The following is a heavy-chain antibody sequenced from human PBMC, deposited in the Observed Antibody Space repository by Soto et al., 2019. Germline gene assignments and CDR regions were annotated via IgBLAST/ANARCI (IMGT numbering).Heavy chain of an antibody. Sequence: SVKVACKASAGTLSIDAITWVRQTPGQGLEWMGGIIPIFGTANYAQKFQGRVTITADESTSTAYMELSSLRSEDKAVYYCARDRSPYCSGGSCYSAFDYWGQGTLVTVSS. CDR3: ARDRSPYCSGGSCYSAFDY. D-gene: IGHD2-15*01. CDR2: IIPIFGTA. CDR1: AGTLSIDA. J-gene: IGHJ4*02. V-gene: IGHV1-69*13.